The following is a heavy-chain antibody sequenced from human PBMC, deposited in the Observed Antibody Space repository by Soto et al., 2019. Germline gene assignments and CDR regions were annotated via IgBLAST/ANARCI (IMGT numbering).Heavy chain of an antibody. CDR3: ARWGRGSYDILTGDYTSYYYYGMDV. Sequence: ASVKVSCKASGYTFTSYDINWVRQATGQGLEWMGWMNPNSGNTGYAQKFQGRVTMTRNTSISTAYMELSSLRSEDTAVYYCARWGRGSYDILTGDYTSYYYYGMDVWGQGTTVTVSS. CDR1: GYTFTSYD. V-gene: IGHV1-8*01. J-gene: IGHJ6*02. CDR2: MNPNSGNT. D-gene: IGHD3-9*01.